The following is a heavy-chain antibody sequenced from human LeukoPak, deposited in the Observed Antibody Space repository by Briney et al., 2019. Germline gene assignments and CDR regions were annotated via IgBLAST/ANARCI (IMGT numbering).Heavy chain of an antibody. Sequence: PSQTLSLTCAVSGGSISSGGYSWSWLRQPPGKGLEWIGYIYHSGSTYYNPSLKSRVTISVGRSKNQFSLKLSSVTAADTAVYYCARGAIHFWSGPKFDYWGQGTLVTVSS. J-gene: IGHJ4*02. CDR3: ARGAIHFWSGPKFDY. V-gene: IGHV4-30-2*01. CDR1: GGSISSGGYS. D-gene: IGHD3-3*02. CDR2: IYHSGST.